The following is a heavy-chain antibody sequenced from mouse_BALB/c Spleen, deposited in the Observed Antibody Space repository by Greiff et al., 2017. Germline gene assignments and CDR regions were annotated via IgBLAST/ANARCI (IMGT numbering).Heavy chain of an antibody. CDR3: AREKNYGSSDEDAMDY. V-gene: IGHV7-3*02. CDR2: IRNKANGYTT. D-gene: IGHD1-1*01. CDR1: GFTFTDYY. J-gene: IGHJ4*01. Sequence: EVKLVESGGGLVQPGGSLRLSCATSGFTFTDYYMSWVRQPPGKALEWLGFIRNKANGYTTEYSASVKGRFTISRDNSQSILYLQMNTLRAEDSATYYCAREKNYGSSDEDAMDYWGQGTSVTVSS.